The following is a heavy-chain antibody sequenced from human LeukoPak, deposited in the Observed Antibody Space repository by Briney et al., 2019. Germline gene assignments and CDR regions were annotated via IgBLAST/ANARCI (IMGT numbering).Heavy chain of an antibody. V-gene: IGHV3-11*01. D-gene: IGHD3-22*01. J-gene: IGHJ4*02. CDR3: ASMGYYYDSSGYYRY. Sequence: GGSLRLSCAASGFTFSDYYMSWIRQAPGKGLEWVSYISSSGSTIYYADSVKGRFTISRDNAKNSLYLQMNSLRAEDTAVYYCASMGYYYDSSGYYRYWGQGTLVTVSS. CDR1: GFTFSDYY. CDR2: ISSSGSTI.